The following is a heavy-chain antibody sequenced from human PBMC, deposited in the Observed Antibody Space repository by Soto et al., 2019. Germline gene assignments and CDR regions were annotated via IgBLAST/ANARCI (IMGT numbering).Heavy chain of an antibody. J-gene: IGHJ4*02. CDR2: IRSKANSYAT. CDR1: GFTFSGSA. D-gene: IGHD3-3*01. V-gene: IGHV3-73*01. Sequence: EVQLVESGGGLVQPGGSLKLSCAASGFTFSGSAMHWVRQASGKGLEWVGRIRSKANSYATAYAASVKGRFTISRDDSKNTAHLQLNSLKTEYTAVYYCTRSDYYFWLGYYVFDYWGQGTLVTVSS. CDR3: TRSDYYFWLGYYVFDY.